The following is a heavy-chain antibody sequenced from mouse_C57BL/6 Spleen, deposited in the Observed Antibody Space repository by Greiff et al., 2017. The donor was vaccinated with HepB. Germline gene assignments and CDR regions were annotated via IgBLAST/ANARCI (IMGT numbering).Heavy chain of an antibody. D-gene: IGHD2-5*01. Sequence: EVKLQESGPGLVKPSQSLSLTCSVTGYSITSGYYWNWIRQFPGNKLEWMGYISNDGSNNYNPSLKNRISITRDTSKNPFFLKLNSVTTEDTATYYCARGAYYSNEDYFDYWGQGTTLTVSS. CDR3: ARGAYYSNEDYFDY. J-gene: IGHJ2*01. CDR2: ISNDGSN. V-gene: IGHV3-6*01. CDR1: GYSITSGYY.